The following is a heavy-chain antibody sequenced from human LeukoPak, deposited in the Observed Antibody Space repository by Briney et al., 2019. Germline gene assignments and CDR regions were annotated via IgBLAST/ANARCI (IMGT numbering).Heavy chain of an antibody. Sequence: GGSLKISCEGSGYSLTNYWIGWVRQMPGKGLEGMGIIFPGGSDTRCSPSFQGQVTISADKAISTAYVQWSSLRASDSAMYYCARTVTTGAFDIWGQGTMVTVSS. V-gene: IGHV5-51*01. J-gene: IGHJ3*02. CDR3: ARTVTTGAFDI. CDR1: GYSLTNYW. CDR2: IFPGGSDT. D-gene: IGHD4-17*01.